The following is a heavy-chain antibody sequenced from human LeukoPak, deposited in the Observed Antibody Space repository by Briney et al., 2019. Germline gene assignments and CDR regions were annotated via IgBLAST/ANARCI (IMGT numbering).Heavy chain of an antibody. V-gene: IGHV1-69*13. CDR3: ARSVVPAANYYYYYMDV. D-gene: IGHD2-2*01. J-gene: IGHJ6*03. CDR2: IIPIFGTA. CDR1: GGTFSSYA. Sequence: SVKVSCKASGGTFSSYAISWVRQAPGQGLEWMGGIIPIFGTANYAQKLQGRVTITADESTSTAYMELSSLRSEDTAVYYCARSVVPAANYYYYYMDVWGKGTTVTVSS.